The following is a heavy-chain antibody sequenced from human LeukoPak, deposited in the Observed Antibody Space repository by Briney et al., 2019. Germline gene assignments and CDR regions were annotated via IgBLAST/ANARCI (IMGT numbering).Heavy chain of an antibody. CDR3: ARAPLNQLLAFDY. CDR2: IYYSGST. J-gene: IGHJ4*02. V-gene: IGHV4-61*01. Sequence: SETLSLTRTVSGVSVSSGSYYWSWIRQPPGKGLEWIGYIYYSGSTNYNPSLKSRVTISVDTSKNQFSLKLSSVTAADTAVYYCARAPLNQLLAFDYWGQGTLVTVSS. D-gene: IGHD2-2*01. CDR1: GVSVSSGSYY.